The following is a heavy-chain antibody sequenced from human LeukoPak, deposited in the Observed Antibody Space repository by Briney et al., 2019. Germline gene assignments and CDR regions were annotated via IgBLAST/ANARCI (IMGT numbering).Heavy chain of an antibody. CDR2: IYPGDSDT. J-gene: IGHJ5*02. Sequence: GESLKISCKGSGYSFTSYWIGWVRQMPGKGLEWMGIIYPGDSDTRYSPSFQGQVTISADKSISTAYLQWSSLKASDTAMYYCARRIDIVVVPAAKRGSNWFDPWGQGTLVTVSS. CDR1: GYSFTSYW. V-gene: IGHV5-51*01. D-gene: IGHD2-2*01. CDR3: ARRIDIVVVPAAKRGSNWFDP.